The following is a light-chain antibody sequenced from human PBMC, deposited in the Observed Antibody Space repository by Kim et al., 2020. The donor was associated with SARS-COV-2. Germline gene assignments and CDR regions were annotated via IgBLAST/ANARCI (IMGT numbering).Light chain of an antibody. CDR3: QQYGGSPRT. J-gene: IGKJ1*01. Sequence: SHGERATLSCRASQSVSNNYLAWYQQKPGQAPRLLIYGASSRATGIPDRFSGSGSGTDFTLTISRLEPEDFAVFYCQQYGGSPRTFGQGTKVDIK. CDR1: QSVSNNY. CDR2: GAS. V-gene: IGKV3-20*01.